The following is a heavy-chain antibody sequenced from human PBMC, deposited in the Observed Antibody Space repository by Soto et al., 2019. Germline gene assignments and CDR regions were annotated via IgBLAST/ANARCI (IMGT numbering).Heavy chain of an antibody. D-gene: IGHD2-2*01. CDR2: FIAMLGTP. Sequence: SVKVSCKASGGTFGSQGIAWVRQAPGQGLEWMGGFIAMLGTPTYAKKVQGRATISADESLTSSYLELRSLRSEDTGVYFCARGAMSNFDYWGQGTVVTVSS. J-gene: IGHJ4*02. V-gene: IGHV1-69*13. CDR1: GGTFGSQG. CDR3: ARGAMSNFDY.